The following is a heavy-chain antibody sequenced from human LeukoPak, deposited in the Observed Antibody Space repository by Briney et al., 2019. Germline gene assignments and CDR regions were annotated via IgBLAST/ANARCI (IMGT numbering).Heavy chain of an antibody. V-gene: IGHV4-34*01. CDR2: INHSGST. J-gene: IGHJ6*04. D-gene: IGHD3-10*01. CDR1: GGSFSGCY. CDR3: ARTHYYGSGSYYNLRYYYGMDV. Sequence: SETLSLTCAVYGGSFSGCYWSWIRQPPGKGLEWIGEINHSGSTNYNPSLKSRVTISVDTSKNQFSLKLSSVTAADTAVYYCARTHYYGSGSYYNLRYYYGMDVWGKGTTVTVSS.